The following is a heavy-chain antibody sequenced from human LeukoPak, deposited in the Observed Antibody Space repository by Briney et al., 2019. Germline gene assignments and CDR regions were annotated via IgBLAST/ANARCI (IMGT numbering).Heavy chain of an antibody. CDR2: ISSSSNYI. Sequence: GGSLRLSCAASGFTFSSYTMNWVRQAPGKGLEWVSSISSSSNYIYYADSVKGRFTISRDNAKNSLYLQMNSLRAEDTAVYYCARDPYSSSYRGWFDPWGQGTLVTVSS. CDR1: GFTFSSYT. D-gene: IGHD6-6*01. CDR3: ARDPYSSSYRGWFDP. V-gene: IGHV3-21*01. J-gene: IGHJ5*02.